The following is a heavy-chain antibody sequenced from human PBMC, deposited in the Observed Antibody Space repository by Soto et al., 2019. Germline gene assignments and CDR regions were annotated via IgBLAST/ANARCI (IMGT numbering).Heavy chain of an antibody. CDR3: ARVSGDSGGYYYYGMDV. V-gene: IGHV3-13*01. J-gene: IGHJ6*02. D-gene: IGHD4-17*01. CDR2: IGTAGDT. CDR1: GFTFSSYD. Sequence: PGGSLRLSCAASGFTFSSYDMHWVRQATGKGLEWVSAIGTAGDTYYPGSVKRRFTISRETAKNSLYLQMNSLRAEDTAVYYCARVSGDSGGYYYYGMDVWGQGTMVTVSS.